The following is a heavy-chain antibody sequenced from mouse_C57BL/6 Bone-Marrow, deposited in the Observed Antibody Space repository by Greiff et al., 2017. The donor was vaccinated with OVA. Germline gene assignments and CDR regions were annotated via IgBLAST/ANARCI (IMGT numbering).Heavy chain of an antibody. Sequence: VQLQQPGAELVKPGASVKLSCKASGYTFTSYWMHWVKQRPGQGLEWIGMIYPNSGSTNYNEKFKSKATLTVDKSSSTAYMQLSSLTSEDSAVYYCARSLIYYDYDGFAYWGQGTLVTVSA. CDR3: ARSLIYYDYDGFAY. D-gene: IGHD2-4*01. V-gene: IGHV1-64*01. J-gene: IGHJ3*01. CDR1: GYTFTSYW. CDR2: IYPNSGST.